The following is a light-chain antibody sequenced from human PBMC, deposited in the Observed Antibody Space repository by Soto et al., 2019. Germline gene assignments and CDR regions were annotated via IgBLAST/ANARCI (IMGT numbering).Light chain of an antibody. CDR1: QSVNSN. Sequence: EIVMTQSPATLSVSPGERATLSCRASQSVNSNLAWYQQRPGQAPRLLIYGASTRATGIPARFSGSGSETEFTLTNSSLQSEDFAVYYCQQYNNWWTFGQGTKVEIK. V-gene: IGKV3-15*01. J-gene: IGKJ1*01. CDR3: QQYNNWWT. CDR2: GAS.